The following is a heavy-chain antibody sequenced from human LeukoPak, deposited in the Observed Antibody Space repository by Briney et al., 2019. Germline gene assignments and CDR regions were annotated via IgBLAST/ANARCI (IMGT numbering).Heavy chain of an antibody. D-gene: IGHD2/OR15-2a*01. CDR1: GLSFSNFG. J-gene: IGHJ5*02. Sequence: GSSLTLSCAASGLSFSNFGMHWVREAPRKGLEWVAVIWFDGSSKFYTDSVRGRFTISRDNSNNILYLEMNSLRAEDTAVYCCAKDAALAEYYFYPWGQGALVTVSS. V-gene: IGHV3-33*06. CDR3: AKDAALAEYYFYP. CDR2: IWFDGSSK.